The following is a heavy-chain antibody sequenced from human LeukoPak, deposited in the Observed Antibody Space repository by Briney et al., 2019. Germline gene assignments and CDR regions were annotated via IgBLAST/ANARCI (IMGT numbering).Heavy chain of an antibody. CDR2: IKSRTDGGTA. Sequence: GGSLRLSCAASGFIFNHAWMSWVRQAPGKGLEWVGHIKSRTDGGTADYAAPVKGRFTISRDDSNNTLFLQMNSLKIEDAGVYRSTTLLFDRGDMDLWGQGATVTVSS. CDR1: GFIFNHAW. J-gene: IGHJ6*02. V-gene: IGHV3-15*01. D-gene: IGHD2-15*01. CDR3: TTLLFDRGDMDL.